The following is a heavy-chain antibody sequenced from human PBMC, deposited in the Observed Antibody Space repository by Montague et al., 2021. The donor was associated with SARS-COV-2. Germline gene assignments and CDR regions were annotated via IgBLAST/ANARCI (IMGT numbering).Heavy chain of an antibody. V-gene: IGHV4-34*01. Sequence: SETLSLTCAVYGGSFRGYYWYWIRQRPGRGLEWVGEINDSRSTDYNPSLKRLVIMSVDTSKNQFSLRLTSLTAADTAMYYCARSRFYYDPRGYPSGGRWFDPWGQGTLVIVSS. J-gene: IGHJ5*02. CDR2: INDSRST. CDR1: GGSFRGYY. CDR3: ARSRFYYDPRGYPSGGRWFDP. D-gene: IGHD3-22*01.